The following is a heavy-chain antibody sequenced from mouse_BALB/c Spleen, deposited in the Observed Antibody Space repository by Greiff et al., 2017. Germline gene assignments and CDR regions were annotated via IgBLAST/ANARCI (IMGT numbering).Heavy chain of an antibody. Sequence: EVKLQESGGGLVKPGGSLKLSCAASGFTFSSYAMSWVRQSPEKRLEWVAEISSGGSYTYYPDTVTGRFTISRDNAKNTLYLEMSSLRSEDTAMYYCARAGRFPFAYWGQGTLVTVSA. CDR1: GFTFSSYA. CDR2: ISSGGSYT. J-gene: IGHJ3*01. CDR3: ARAGRFPFAY. V-gene: IGHV5-9-4*01.